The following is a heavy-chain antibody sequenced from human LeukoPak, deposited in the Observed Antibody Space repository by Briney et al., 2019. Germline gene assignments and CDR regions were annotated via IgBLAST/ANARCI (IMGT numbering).Heavy chain of an antibody. CDR2: INHSGST. CDR3: ASRIAVAGIAVWFDP. D-gene: IGHD6-19*01. J-gene: IGHJ5*02. Sequence: PSETLSLTCAVYGGSFSGYYWSWIRQPPGKGLEWIGEINHSGSTNYNPSLKSRVTISVDTSKNQFSLKLSSVTAADTAVYYCASRIAVAGIAVWFDPWGQGTLVTVSS. V-gene: IGHV4-34*01. CDR1: GGSFSGYY.